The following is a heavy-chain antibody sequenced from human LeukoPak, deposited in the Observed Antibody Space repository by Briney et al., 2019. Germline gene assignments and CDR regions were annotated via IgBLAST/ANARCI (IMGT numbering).Heavy chain of an antibody. CDR3: ARHPSGSRLGGNSILYLDV. CDR2: IYPGESDT. Sequence: GESLKISCKGSGYSFTTYWIGWVRQMSGKGLEWMGIIYPGESDTRYSPSFQGQVTFSADKSISTAYLQWSSLRASDTAMYYCARHPSGSRLGGNSILYLDVWGQGTMVTVFS. V-gene: IGHV5-51*01. D-gene: IGHD4-23*01. J-gene: IGHJ3*01. CDR1: GYSFTTYW.